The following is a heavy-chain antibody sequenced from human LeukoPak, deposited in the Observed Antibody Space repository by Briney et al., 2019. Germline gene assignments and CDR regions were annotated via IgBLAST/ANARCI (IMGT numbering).Heavy chain of an antibody. CDR1: GFTISAYA. D-gene: IGHD3-22*01. CDR3: AGGPSYYYDSRWFDP. Sequence: GGSLRLSCEASGFTISAYAMTWVRQAPGKGLEWVSAISGTGGTTYYADSVKGRFTISRDNSKNTLYLQMNSLRAEDTAVYYCAGGPSYYYDSRWFDPWGQGTLVTVSS. J-gene: IGHJ5*02. CDR2: ISGTGGTT. V-gene: IGHV3-23*01.